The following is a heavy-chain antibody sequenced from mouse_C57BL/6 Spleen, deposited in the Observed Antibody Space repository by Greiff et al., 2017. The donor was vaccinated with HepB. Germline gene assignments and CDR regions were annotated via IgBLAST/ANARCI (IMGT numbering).Heavy chain of an antibody. D-gene: IGHD4-1*01. CDR3: TRWDPFAY. Sequence: VQLQESGAELVRPGASVTLSCKASGYTFTDYEMHWVKQTPVHGLEWIGAIDPETGGTAYNQKFKGKAILTADKSSSTAYMELRSLTSEDSAVYYCTRWDPFAYWGQGTLVTVSA. CDR2: IDPETGGT. CDR1: GYTFTDYE. V-gene: IGHV1-15*01. J-gene: IGHJ3*01.